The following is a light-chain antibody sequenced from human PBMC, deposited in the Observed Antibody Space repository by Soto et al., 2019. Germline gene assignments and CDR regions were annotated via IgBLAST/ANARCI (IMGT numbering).Light chain of an antibody. Sequence: EIVMTQSPATLSVSPGERATLSCRASQSVTSNLAWYQQKPGRAPRLLIYGASTRATGIPARFSGSGSGTDFTLTISCLQSEDFATYYCQQYYSYPPWTFGQGTKVDIK. CDR1: QSVTSN. V-gene: IGKV3D-15*01. J-gene: IGKJ1*01. CDR3: QQYYSYPPWT. CDR2: GAS.